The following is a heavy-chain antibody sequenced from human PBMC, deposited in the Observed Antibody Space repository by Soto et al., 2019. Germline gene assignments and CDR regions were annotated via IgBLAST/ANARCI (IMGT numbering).Heavy chain of an antibody. CDR3: ASQGYCSNTACYTVDY. Sequence: PGESMNISCRGSGYSFNSYWIGWVRQMPGKGLEWMGIIYPGDSNTRYSPSFQGQVTISADKSISSAYLQWSSQKASGTAMYYWASQGYCSNTACYTVDYWGQGTLVTVSS. V-gene: IGHV5-51*01. CDR2: IYPGDSNT. CDR1: GYSFNSYW. D-gene: IGHD2-2*02. J-gene: IGHJ4*02.